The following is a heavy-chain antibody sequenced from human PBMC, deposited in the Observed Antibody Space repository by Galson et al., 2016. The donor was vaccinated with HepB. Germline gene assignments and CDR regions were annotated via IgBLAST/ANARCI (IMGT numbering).Heavy chain of an antibody. V-gene: IGHV1-2*02. CDR1: GYTFTGYY. CDR3: ARVRRYCSSSSCSVGLGMEV. CDR2: INPKSGDT. J-gene: IGHJ6*02. D-gene: IGHD2-2*01. Sequence: SVKVSYKAFGYTFTGYYMHWVRQAPGQGLEWMGWINPKSGDTKYAQKFQGRVTMTRDTSISIVYMDLRRLKSDDTAVYYCARVRRYCSSSSCSVGLGMEVWGQGTTVTVSS.